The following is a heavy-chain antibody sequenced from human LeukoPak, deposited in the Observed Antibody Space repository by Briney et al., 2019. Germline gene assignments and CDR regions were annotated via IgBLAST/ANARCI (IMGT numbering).Heavy chain of an antibody. J-gene: IGHJ3*02. D-gene: IGHD3-3*01. V-gene: IGHV3-74*01. CDR1: GFTFSSYW. CDR2: INTDGSST. CDR3: ARAAGTIFGVVRVTPGAFDI. Sequence: PGGSLRLSCAASGFTFSSYWMHWVRHAPGKGLVWVSRINTDGSSTSYADSVKGRFTISRDNAKNTLYLQMNSLRAEDTAVYYCARAAGTIFGVVRVTPGAFDIWGQGTMVTVSS.